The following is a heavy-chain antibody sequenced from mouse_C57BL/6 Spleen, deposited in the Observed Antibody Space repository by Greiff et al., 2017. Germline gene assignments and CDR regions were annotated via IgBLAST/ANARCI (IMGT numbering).Heavy chain of an antibody. Sequence: EVNVVESGGGLVKPGGSLKLSCAASGFTFSDSGMHWVRQAPEKGLEWVAYISSGSSTIYYADTVKGRFTISRDNAKNTLFLQMTSLRSEDTAMYYCASNYEGYFDYWGQGTTLTVSS. CDR1: GFTFSDSG. V-gene: IGHV5-17*01. CDR3: ASNYEGYFDY. CDR2: ISSGSSTI. D-gene: IGHD2-1*01. J-gene: IGHJ2*01.